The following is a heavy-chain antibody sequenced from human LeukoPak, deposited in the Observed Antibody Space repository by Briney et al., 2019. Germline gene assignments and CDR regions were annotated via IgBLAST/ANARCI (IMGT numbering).Heavy chain of an antibody. Sequence: ASVKVSCKASGYTFTVYFMHWVRQAPGQGLEWMGWINPNTGDTNLAQKFQGRVTLTRDTSINTAYMYLSGLRSDDTSVYYCARVASGTSGWYLYFFDYWGQGTLVTVSS. CDR1: GYTFTVYF. V-gene: IGHV1-2*02. D-gene: IGHD6-19*01. J-gene: IGHJ4*02. CDR3: ARVASGTSGWYLYFFDY. CDR2: INPNTGDT.